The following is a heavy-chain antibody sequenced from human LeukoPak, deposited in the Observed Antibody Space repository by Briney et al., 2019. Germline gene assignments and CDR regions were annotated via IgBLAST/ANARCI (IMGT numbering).Heavy chain of an antibody. D-gene: IGHD2-2*01. J-gene: IGHJ5*02. V-gene: IGHV4-30-4*08. CDR3: ARFRRAARIVPAATGFDP. CDR2: IYYSGST. CDR1: GGSISSGDYY. Sequence: KASQTLSLTCTVSGGSISSGDYYWSWIRQPPGKGLEWIGYIYYSGSTYYNPSLKSRVTISVDTSKSQFSLKLSSVTAADTAVYYCARFRRAARIVPAATGFDPWGQGTLVTVSS.